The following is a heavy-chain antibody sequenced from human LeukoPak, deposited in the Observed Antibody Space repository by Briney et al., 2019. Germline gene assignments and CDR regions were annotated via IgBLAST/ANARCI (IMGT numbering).Heavy chain of an antibody. Sequence: GRSLRLSCAASGFTFSSYAMHWVRQAPGKGLEWVAVISYDGSNKYYADSVKGRFTISRDNSKNTLYLRMNSLRAEDTAVYYCARAPQRYDFWSGYYTVWGQGTLVTVSS. CDR2: ISYDGSNK. CDR3: ARAPQRYDFWSGYYTV. V-gene: IGHV3-30*01. CDR1: GFTFSSYA. D-gene: IGHD3-3*01. J-gene: IGHJ4*02.